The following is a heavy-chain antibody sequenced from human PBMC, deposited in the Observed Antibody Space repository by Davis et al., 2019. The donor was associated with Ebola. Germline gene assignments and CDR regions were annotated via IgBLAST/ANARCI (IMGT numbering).Heavy chain of an antibody. Sequence: MPSETLSLTCAVYGGSFSGYYWSWIRQPPGKGLEWIGEINHSGSTNYNPSLKSRVTISLDTSKNQFSLKLSSVTAADTAVYYCARAPLFMAGRSFDYWGQGTLVTVSS. J-gene: IGHJ4*02. CDR2: INHSGST. D-gene: IGHD3-10*02. CDR3: ARAPLFMAGRSFDY. V-gene: IGHV4-34*01. CDR1: GGSFSGYY.